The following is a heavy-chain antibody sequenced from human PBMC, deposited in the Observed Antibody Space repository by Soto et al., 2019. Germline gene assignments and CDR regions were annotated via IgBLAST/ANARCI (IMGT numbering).Heavy chain of an antibody. CDR2: INHSGST. J-gene: IGHJ6*02. D-gene: IGHD5-18*01. CDR3: ARDGGYSYGYSPGYYYGMDV. CDR1: GGSFSGYY. V-gene: IGHV4-34*01. Sequence: SETLSLTCAVYGGSFSGYYWSWIRQPPGKXLEWIGEINHSGSTNYNPSLKSRVTISVDTSKNQFSLKLSSVTAADTAVYYCARDGGYSYGYSPGYYYGMDVWGQGITVTVSS.